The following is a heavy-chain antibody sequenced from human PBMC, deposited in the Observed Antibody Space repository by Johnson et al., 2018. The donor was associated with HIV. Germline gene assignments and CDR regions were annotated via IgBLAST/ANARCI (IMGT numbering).Heavy chain of an antibody. CDR3: ATSTASDAFDI. V-gene: IGHV3-30*03. Sequence: VHLVESGGGVVQPGRSLRLSCAASGFTFSNYGMHWVRQAPGKGLEWVAVVSYDGSYKDYADSVKGRFTISRDNSKNTLDLQMNSLRVEDAAVYYCATSTASDAFDIWGQGTIVTVSS. J-gene: IGHJ3*02. CDR2: VSYDGSYK. D-gene: IGHD1-1*01. CDR1: GFTFSNYG.